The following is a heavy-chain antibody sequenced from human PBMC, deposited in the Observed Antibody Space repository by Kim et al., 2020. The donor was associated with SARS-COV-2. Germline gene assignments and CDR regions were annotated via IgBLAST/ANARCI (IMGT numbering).Heavy chain of an antibody. CDR3: AKRQMAQRFDF. J-gene: IGHJ4*02. Sequence: YAESVRGRFTISRYDSRNMLYLHMNGLRAEDTAVYYCAKRQMAQRFDFWGQGTLVAVSS. V-gene: IGHV3-23*05.